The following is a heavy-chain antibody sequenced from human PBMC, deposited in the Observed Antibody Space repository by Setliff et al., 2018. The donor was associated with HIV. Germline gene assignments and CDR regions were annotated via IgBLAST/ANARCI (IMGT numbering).Heavy chain of an antibody. Sequence: PSETLSVTCTVSGGSFTSRSYYWGWIRQPPGKGLEWIGSIFYSGITYYNPSLKSRVTISVDTSKNQFSLNLTSVTAADTAVYYCARSKTFYDFWGGYYTHGAFKIWGLGTMVTVSS. J-gene: IGHJ3*02. CDR3: ARSKTFYDFWGGYYTHGAFKI. CDR2: IFYSGIT. V-gene: IGHV4-39*01. D-gene: IGHD3-3*01. CDR1: GGSFTSRSYY.